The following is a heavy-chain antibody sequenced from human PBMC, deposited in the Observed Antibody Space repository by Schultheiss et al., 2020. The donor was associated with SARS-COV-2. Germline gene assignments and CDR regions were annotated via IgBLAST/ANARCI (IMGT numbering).Heavy chain of an antibody. CDR2: IYYSGST. CDR3: ATLEEVTATEGTEYFQH. V-gene: IGHV4-61*01. Sequence: SETLSLTCTVSGGSVSSGSYYWSWIRQPPGKGLEWIGYIYYSGSTNYNPSLKSRVTISVDTSKNQFSLKLSSVTAADTAVYYCATLEEVTATEGTEYFQHWGQGTLVTVSS. D-gene: IGHD2-21*02. J-gene: IGHJ1*01. CDR1: GGSVSSGSYY.